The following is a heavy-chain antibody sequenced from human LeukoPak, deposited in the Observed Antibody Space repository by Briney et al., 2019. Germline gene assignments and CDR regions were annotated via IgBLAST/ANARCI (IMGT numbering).Heavy chain of an antibody. CDR2: ISGSGGST. CDR3: ASQRPYMGPVFDY. J-gene: IGHJ4*02. Sequence: PGGSLGLSXAASGFTFSSFAMSWVRQAPGKGLEWVSAISGSGGSTYYADSVKGRFTISRDNSKNTLYLQMNSLRAEDTAVYYCASQRPYMGPVFDYWGQGTLVTVSS. V-gene: IGHV3-23*01. CDR1: GFTFSSFA. D-gene: IGHD1-26*01.